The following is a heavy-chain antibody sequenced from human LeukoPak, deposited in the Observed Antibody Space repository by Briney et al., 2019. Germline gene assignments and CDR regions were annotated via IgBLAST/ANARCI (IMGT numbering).Heavy chain of an antibody. CDR2: IYYSGST. J-gene: IGHJ4*02. V-gene: IGHV4-31*03. Sequence: SQTLSLTCTVSGGSISSGGYYWSWIRQHPGKGLEWIGYIYYSGSTYYNPSLKSRVTISVDTSKNQFPLKLSSVTAADTAVYYCARDPRDSSGYFGYFDYWGQGTLVTVSS. D-gene: IGHD3-22*01. CDR1: GGSISSGGYY. CDR3: ARDPRDSSGYFGYFDY.